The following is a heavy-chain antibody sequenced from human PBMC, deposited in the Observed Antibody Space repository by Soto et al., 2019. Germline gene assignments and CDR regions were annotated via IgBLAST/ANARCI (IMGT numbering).Heavy chain of an antibody. V-gene: IGHV4-39*01. Sequence: PSETLSLTCTVSGISVSTSDYYWGWVRQPPGKGLDWIGNIYYSGSTFYNPSLRSRVTISVDTSKNQFSLKLNSVTAADTAVYFCPGFVVTASRNSDFGYWGQGTLVTVSS. CDR1: GISVSTSDYY. J-gene: IGHJ4*02. CDR2: IYYSGST. D-gene: IGHD2-21*02. CDR3: PGFVVTASRNSDFGY.